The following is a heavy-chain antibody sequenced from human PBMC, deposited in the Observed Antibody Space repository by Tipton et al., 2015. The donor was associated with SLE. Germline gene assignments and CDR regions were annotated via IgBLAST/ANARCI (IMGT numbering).Heavy chain of an antibody. CDR3: ARDPNGGYGSFDY. J-gene: IGHJ4*02. Sequence: GLVKPSETLSLTCTVSGGSISNYYWSWIRQPPGKGLEWIGYMSNSGGANYNPSLGSRVTMSLDTSKNQFSLKLSSVTAADTAVYYCARDPNGGYGSFDYWGLGALVTVSS. CDR1: GGSISNYY. D-gene: IGHD7-27*01. V-gene: IGHV4-59*12. CDR2: MSNSGGA.